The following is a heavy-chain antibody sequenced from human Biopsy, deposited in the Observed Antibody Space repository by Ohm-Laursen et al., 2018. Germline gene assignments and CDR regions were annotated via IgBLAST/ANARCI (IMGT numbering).Heavy chain of an antibody. CDR3: AADINVWNVNY. Sequence: ASVKVSCKVSGYTLNELSMHWVRQVPGKGLEWMGGFAPENGKTVYAQNFQARVSLTEDASTDAAYMELRSLRSEDTAVYYCAADINVWNVNYWGQGTQVTVSS. J-gene: IGHJ4*02. D-gene: IGHD1-1*01. V-gene: IGHV1-24*01. CDR2: FAPENGKT. CDR1: GYTLNELS.